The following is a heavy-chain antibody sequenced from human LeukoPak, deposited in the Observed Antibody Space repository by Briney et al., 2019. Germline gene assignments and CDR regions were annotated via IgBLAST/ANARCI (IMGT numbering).Heavy chain of an antibody. CDR2: ISSSSYI. Sequence: GGSLRLSCAASGFTFSNAWMSWVRQAPGKGLEWVSSISSSSYIYYADSVKGRFTISRDNAKNSLYLQMNSLRAEDTAVYYCARVSEYDFWSGYYEDYYYYGMDVWGQGTTVTVSS. D-gene: IGHD3-3*01. CDR1: GFTFSNAW. J-gene: IGHJ6*02. CDR3: ARVSEYDFWSGYYEDYYYYGMDV. V-gene: IGHV3-69-1*01.